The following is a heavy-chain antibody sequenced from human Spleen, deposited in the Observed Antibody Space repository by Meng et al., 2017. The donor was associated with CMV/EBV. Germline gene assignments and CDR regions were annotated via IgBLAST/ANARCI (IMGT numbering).Heavy chain of an antibody. J-gene: IGHJ4*02. V-gene: IGHV4-31*03. D-gene: IGHD2-2*02. Sequence: SETLSLTCTVSGGSISSGGYFWSWIRQHPGKGLEWIGYIYYSGSTYYSPSLKSRVTISVDTSKNQFSLKLSSVTAADTAVYYCAREVGYCSSTSCYRRYFDYWGQGTLVTVSS. CDR3: AREVGYCSSTSCYRRYFDY. CDR1: GGSISSGGYF. CDR2: IYYSGST.